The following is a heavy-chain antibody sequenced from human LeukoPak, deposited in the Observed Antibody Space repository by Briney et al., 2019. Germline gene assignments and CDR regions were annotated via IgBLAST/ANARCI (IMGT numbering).Heavy chain of an antibody. D-gene: IGHD6-19*01. Sequence: SETLSLTCTVSGGSISSYYWSWIRQPPGKGLEWIGYIYYSGSTNYNPSLKSRVTISVDTSKNQFSLKLSSVTAADTAVYYCARQSGWVYAFDIWGQGTMVTVSS. CDR1: GGSISSYY. CDR2: IYYSGST. CDR3: ARQSGWVYAFDI. V-gene: IGHV4-59*08. J-gene: IGHJ3*02.